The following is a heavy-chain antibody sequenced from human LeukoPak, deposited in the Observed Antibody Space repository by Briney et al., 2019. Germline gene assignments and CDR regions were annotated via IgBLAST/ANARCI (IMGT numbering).Heavy chain of an antibody. CDR1: GFTFSTYG. CDR2: ISGRDSNT. J-gene: IGHJ4*02. V-gene: IGHV3-23*01. Sequence: PGGSLRLSCAASGFTFSTYGMSWVRQAPGKGLGWVSAISGRDSNTYYADSVEGRFIISRDNSKNTLYLQMNSLRAEDSAVYYCAKRSDYGGEGNYFDYWGQGTPVTVSS. D-gene: IGHD4-23*01. CDR3: AKRSDYGGEGNYFDY.